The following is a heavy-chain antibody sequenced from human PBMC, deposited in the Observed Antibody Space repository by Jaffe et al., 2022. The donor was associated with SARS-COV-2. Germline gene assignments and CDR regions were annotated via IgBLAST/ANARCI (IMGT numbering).Heavy chain of an antibody. Sequence: QVQLVQSGAEVKKPGASVKVSCKASGYAFTSYAMLWVRQAPGQRLEWMGWINADNGNTKYSQKFQGRATISRDTSASTVFMELSSLTSEDTAVYFCARDWSIAAAIDYWGQGTLVTVSS. CDR3: ARDWSIAAAIDY. CDR1: GYAFTSYA. CDR2: INADNGNT. D-gene: IGHD6-13*01. V-gene: IGHV1-3*01. J-gene: IGHJ4*02.